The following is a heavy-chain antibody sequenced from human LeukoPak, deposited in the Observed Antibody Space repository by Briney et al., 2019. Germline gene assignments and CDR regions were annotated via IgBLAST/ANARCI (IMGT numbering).Heavy chain of an antibody. D-gene: IGHD6-13*01. V-gene: IGHV4-59*08. CDR2: IFYSGSA. CDR3: ARGNVWYYP. CDR1: GGSISNFY. J-gene: IGHJ5*02. Sequence: SETLSLTCTVSGGSISNFYWSWIRQPPGKGLEWIGYIFYSGSANYNTSLKRRVTISVDTAKNQFSLRLTSVAAADTAVYYCARGNVWYYPRGQGTLVTVSS.